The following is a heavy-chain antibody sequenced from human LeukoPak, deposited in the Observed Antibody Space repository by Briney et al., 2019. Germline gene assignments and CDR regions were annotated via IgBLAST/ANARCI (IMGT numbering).Heavy chain of an antibody. V-gene: IGHV1-2*02. CDR1: GYTFTDYY. CDR3: ARDLFTRKTLGNWDSRAFHI. CDR2: INPKSGGT. D-gene: IGHD1-14*01. Sequence: ASVKVSCKASGYTFTDYYMHWVRQAPGQGLEWMGWINPKSGGTNYAQNFQGRVTVTRDTSTATAYMELRWLTSDDTAVYYCARDLFTRKTLGNWDSRAFHIWGQGTMVTVSS. J-gene: IGHJ3*02.